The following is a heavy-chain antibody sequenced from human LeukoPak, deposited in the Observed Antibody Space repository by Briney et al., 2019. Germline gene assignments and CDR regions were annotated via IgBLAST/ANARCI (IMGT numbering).Heavy chain of an antibody. D-gene: IGHD3-10*01. CDR3: VRESNSGVRR. V-gene: IGHV3-74*01. J-gene: IGHJ1*01. CDR2: INTDGTST. Sequence: QPGGSLRLSCAASGYSFSSYWMHWVRQAPGKELVWVSRINTDGTSTNYADSVKGRFTISRDNAKNTLYLQMNSLRAEDTAVYYCVRESNSGVRRWGQGTLVTVSS. CDR1: GYSFSSYW.